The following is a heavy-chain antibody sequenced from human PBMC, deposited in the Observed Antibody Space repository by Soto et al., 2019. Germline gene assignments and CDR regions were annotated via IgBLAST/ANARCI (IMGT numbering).Heavy chain of an antibody. CDR2: INPASGST. V-gene: IGHV1-46*01. Sequence: QVQLVQSGAEVKKPGASVKLSCRTSGYTFTHYYIHWVRQAPGQGLEWLAIINPASGSTNYAQDFQGRLTLKMDTSTTTVYMELSGLRAEDTAIFYCARDLAAGDHWGQGTLVTVSS. CDR3: ARDLAAGDH. D-gene: IGHD6-13*01. J-gene: IGHJ4*02. CDR1: GYTFTHYY.